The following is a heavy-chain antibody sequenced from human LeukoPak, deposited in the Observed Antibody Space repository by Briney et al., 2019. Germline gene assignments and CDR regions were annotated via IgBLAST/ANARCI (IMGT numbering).Heavy chain of an antibody. CDR1: GFTFSSYE. CDR2: ISSSSTTI. J-gene: IGHJ5*02. V-gene: IGHV3-48*03. CDR3: ARVVTYYDILTGNNWFDP. D-gene: IGHD3-9*01. Sequence: PGGSPRLSCAASGFTFSSYEMNWVRQAPGKGLEWVSYISSSSTTIYYADSVKGRFTISRDNAKNSLYLQMNSLRAEDTAVYYCARVVTYYDILTGNNWFDPWGQGTLVTVSS.